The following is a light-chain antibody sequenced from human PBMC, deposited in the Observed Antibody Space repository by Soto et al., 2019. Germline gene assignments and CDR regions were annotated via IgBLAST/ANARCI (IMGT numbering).Light chain of an antibody. Sequence: DIQMTQSPSSLSASVGDRVTISCRASQSISTYLNWYQQKPGIAPRLLIYRASSVKSGVPPRFSGSGSGRDFTLTISSLRPDDIATYFCQQSYSSPPWTFGQGTRVEVK. CDR2: RAS. CDR1: QSISTY. CDR3: QQSYSSPPWT. J-gene: IGKJ1*01. V-gene: IGKV1-39*01.